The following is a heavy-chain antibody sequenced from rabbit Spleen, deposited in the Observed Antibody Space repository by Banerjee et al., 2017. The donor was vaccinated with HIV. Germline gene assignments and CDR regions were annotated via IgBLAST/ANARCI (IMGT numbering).Heavy chain of an antibody. V-gene: IGHV1S40*01. CDR2: IDIGSSGFT. D-gene: IGHD1-1*01. Sequence: QSLEESGGDLVKPGASLTLTCTASGVSFSSSSYMCWVRQAPGKGLEWIACIDIGSSGFTYFETWAKGRLTCSKTSSTTVTRQMTRLTAADTGTYFCARDTSSSFSSYGMDLWGPGTLVTVS. J-gene: IGHJ6*01. CDR1: GVSFSSSSY. CDR3: ARDTSSSFSSYGMDL.